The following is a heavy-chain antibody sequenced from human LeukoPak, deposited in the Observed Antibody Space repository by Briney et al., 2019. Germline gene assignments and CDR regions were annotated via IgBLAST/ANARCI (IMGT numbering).Heavy chain of an antibody. CDR2: ISYDGSTK. CDR3: ARDVMRDDGFVI. J-gene: IGHJ3*02. V-gene: IGHV3-30*04. D-gene: IGHD2-21*01. Sequence: QPGRSLRLSCAASGFTFSSYAMHWVRQAPGKGLAWVAVISYDGSTKNHADSVKGRFTISRDNSKNTLYLEMNSLRAEDTAVYYCARDVMRDDGFVIWSQGTMVTVSS. CDR1: GFTFSSYA.